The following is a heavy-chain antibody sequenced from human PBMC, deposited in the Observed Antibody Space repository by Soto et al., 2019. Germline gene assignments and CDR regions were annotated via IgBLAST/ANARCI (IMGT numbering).Heavy chain of an antibody. J-gene: IGHJ4*02. CDR2: MTSDGRTI. CDR3: ARAEVDY. Sequence: GGSLRLSCAASGFTFVNYWMHWVRQAPGKGPEWVSRMTSDGRTIQYADSVKGRFTVSRDNAKNTMYLQMDSLRAEDTAVYYCARAEVDYWGPGTLVTVSS. CDR1: GFTFVNYW. V-gene: IGHV3-74*01.